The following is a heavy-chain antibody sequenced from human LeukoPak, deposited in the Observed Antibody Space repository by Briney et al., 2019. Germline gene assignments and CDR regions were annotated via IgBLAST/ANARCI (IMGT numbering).Heavy chain of an antibody. Sequence: SQTLSLTCTVSGGSISSGSYYWSWIRQPAGKGLEWIGRIYTSGSTNYSPSLKSRVTISVDTSKNQFSLKLSSVTAADTAVYYCARDRSIAAAGGAFDIWGQGTMVTVSS. J-gene: IGHJ3*02. V-gene: IGHV4-61*02. CDR3: ARDRSIAAAGGAFDI. CDR2: IYTSGST. CDR1: GGSISSGSYY. D-gene: IGHD6-13*01.